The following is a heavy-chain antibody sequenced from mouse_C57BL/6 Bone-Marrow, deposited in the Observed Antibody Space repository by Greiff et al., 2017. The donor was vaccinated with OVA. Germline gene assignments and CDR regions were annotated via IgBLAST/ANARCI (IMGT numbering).Heavy chain of an antibody. V-gene: IGHV1-78*01. J-gene: IGHJ4*01. CDR2: IYPRDGST. Sequence: VKLMESDAELVKPGASVKISCKVSGYTFTDHTIHWMKQRPEQGLEWIGYIYPRDGSTKYNEKFKGKATLTADKSSSTAYMQLNSLTSEDSAVYFCASSYDYGDYYAMDYWGQGTSVTVSS. CDR3: ASSYDYGDYYAMDY. CDR1: GYTFTDHT. D-gene: IGHD2-4*01.